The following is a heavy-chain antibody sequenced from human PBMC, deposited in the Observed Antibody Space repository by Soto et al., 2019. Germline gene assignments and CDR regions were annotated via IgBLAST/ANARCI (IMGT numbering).Heavy chain of an antibody. CDR1: GGSFSGYY. V-gene: IGHV4-34*01. CDR2: INHSGST. CDR3: ARGLSQGIAAKGYFAY. J-gene: IGHJ4*02. D-gene: IGHD6-13*01. Sequence: SETLSLTCAVFGGSFSGYYWSWIRQPPGKGLEWIGEINHSGSTNYNPSLKSRVTISVDTSKNQFSLRLSSVTAADTAVYYCARGLSQGIAAKGYFAYWGQGTLVTVSS.